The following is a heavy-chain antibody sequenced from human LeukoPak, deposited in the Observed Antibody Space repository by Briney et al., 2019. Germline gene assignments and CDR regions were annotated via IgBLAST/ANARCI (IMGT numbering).Heavy chain of an antibody. D-gene: IGHD4-17*01. CDR1: GFTFSKYA. J-gene: IGHJ6*03. V-gene: IGHV3-23*01. Sequence: GGSLRLSCAASGFTFSKYAMSWVRQAPGRGLKWVSAISGRGDSIYYADSVRGRFTISKDNSKNMLYLQMNNLRAEDTAVYYCAKFYGGYAQYYYYYMDVWGKGTTVTVSS. CDR3: AKFYGGYAQYYYYYMDV. CDR2: ISGRGDSI.